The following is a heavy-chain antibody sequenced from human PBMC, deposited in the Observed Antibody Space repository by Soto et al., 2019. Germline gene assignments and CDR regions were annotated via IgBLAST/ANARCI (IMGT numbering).Heavy chain of an antibody. CDR1: GYTFTGYY. V-gene: IGHV1-2*02. D-gene: IGHD3-22*01. CDR2: INPNSGGT. Sequence: GASVKVSCKASGYTFTGYYMHWVRQAPGHGLEWMGWINPNSGGTNYAQKFQGRVTMTRDTSISTAYMELSRLRSDDTAVYYCARDPGYYDSSGYYYDDYWGQGTLVTVSS. J-gene: IGHJ4*02. CDR3: ARDPGYYDSSGYYYDDY.